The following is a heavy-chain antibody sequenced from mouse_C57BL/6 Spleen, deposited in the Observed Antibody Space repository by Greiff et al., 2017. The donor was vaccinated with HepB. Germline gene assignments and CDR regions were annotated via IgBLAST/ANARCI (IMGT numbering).Heavy chain of an antibody. CDR2: IDPETGGT. V-gene: IGHV1-15*01. Sequence: QVQLQQSGAELVRPGASVTLSCKASGYTFTDYEMHWVKQTPVHGLEWIGAIDPETGGTAYNQKFKGKAILTADKSSSTAYMELRSLTSEDSAVYYCTRSDGSSRSYWYFDVWGTGTTVTVSS. D-gene: IGHD1-1*01. CDR3: TRSDGSSRSYWYFDV. J-gene: IGHJ1*03. CDR1: GYTFTDYE.